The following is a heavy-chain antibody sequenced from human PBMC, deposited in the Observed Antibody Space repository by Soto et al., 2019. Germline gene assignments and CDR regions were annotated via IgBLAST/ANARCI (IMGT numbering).Heavy chain of an antibody. J-gene: IGHJ6*02. Sequence: PGGSLRLSCAASGFTFSDSYMSWIRQAPGKGLEWISYITFSGNTVYYADSLKGRFTISRDNAKNSLYLQMNRLRAEDTAVYYCARVSWREKYGMYVWGQGTTVTVSS. V-gene: IGHV3-11*01. CDR1: GFTFSDSY. CDR3: ARVSWREKYGMYV. CDR2: ITFSGNTV.